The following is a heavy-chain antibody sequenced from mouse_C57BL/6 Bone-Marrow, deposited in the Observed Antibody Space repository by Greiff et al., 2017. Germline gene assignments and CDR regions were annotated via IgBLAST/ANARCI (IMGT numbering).Heavy chain of an antibody. J-gene: IGHJ2*01. D-gene: IGHD2-4*01. CDR2: IHPNSGRP. CDR1: GYTFTSYW. CDR3: ANDYVDY. V-gene: IGHV1-64*01. Sequence: QVQLKQPGADLVKPGASVKLSCKASGYTFTSYWMHWVKQRPGQGLEWIGMIHPNSGRPNYHEKFKSKAPLTVDKSSSTAYMQLSSLTYEDAAVYYCANDYVDYWGQGTTLTVSA.